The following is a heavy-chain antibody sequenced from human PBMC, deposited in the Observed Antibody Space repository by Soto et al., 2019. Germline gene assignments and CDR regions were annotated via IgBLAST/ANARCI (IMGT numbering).Heavy chain of an antibody. D-gene: IGHD3-22*01. CDR2: IIPIFGTA. Sequence: QVQLVQSGAEVKKPGSSVKVSCKASGGTFSSYAISWVRQAPGQGLEWLGGIIPIFGTANYAQKFQGRVTITADESTSTAYMELSSLRSEDTAVYYCARAAQPGYYDSSGPNYFDYWGQGTLVTVSS. V-gene: IGHV1-69*01. CDR1: GGTFSSYA. CDR3: ARAAQPGYYDSSGPNYFDY. J-gene: IGHJ4*02.